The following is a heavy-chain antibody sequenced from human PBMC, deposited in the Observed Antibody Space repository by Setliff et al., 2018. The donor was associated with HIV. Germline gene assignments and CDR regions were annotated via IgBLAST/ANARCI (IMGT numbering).Heavy chain of an antibody. V-gene: IGHV3-21*01. D-gene: IGHD4-4*01. J-gene: IGHJ4*02. CDR3: ARDKDRTVAFDL. CDR1: GFNFTSYS. CDR2: ISSSGNYM. Sequence: GGSLRLSCVASGFNFTSYSMNWVRQAPGKGLEWVSSISSSGNYMFYADSVKGRFTISRDNAGNSLSLLMNSLRAEDTAVYFCARDKDRTVAFDLWGQGTPVTVSS.